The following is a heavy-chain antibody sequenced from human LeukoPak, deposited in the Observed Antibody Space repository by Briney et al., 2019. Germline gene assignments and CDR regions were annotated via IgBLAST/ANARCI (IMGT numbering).Heavy chain of an antibody. V-gene: IGHV3-21*04. J-gene: IGHJ3*02. D-gene: IGHD3-3*01. CDR2: ISSSSSYI. Sequence: GGSLRLSCAASGFTFSSYSMNWVRQAPGKGLEWVSSISSSSSYIYYADSVKGRFTISRDNAKNSLYLQMNSLRAEDMAVYYCAKWDDLWSGYNAFDIWGQGTMVTVSS. CDR1: GFTFSSYS. CDR3: AKWDDLWSGYNAFDI.